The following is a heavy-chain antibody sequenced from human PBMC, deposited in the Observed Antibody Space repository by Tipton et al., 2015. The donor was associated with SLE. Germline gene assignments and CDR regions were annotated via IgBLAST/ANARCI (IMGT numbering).Heavy chain of an antibody. CDR2: IYTNENT. CDR3: ATAAVDYGGSAGDYYQMDV. D-gene: IGHD4-23*01. J-gene: IGHJ6*03. V-gene: IGHV4-4*07. Sequence: TLSLTCTVSGGSISSYYWSWIRQPAGGGLEWIGRIYTNENTNYNPSLKSRVTMSVDTSKNHFSLKLIAVTAADTAVYYCATAAVDYGGSAGDYYQMDVWGKGTTVTVSS. CDR1: GGSISSYY.